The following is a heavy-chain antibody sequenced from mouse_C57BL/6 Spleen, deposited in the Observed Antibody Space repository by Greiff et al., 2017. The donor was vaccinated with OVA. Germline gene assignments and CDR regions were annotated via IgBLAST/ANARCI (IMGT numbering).Heavy chain of an antibody. V-gene: IGHV5-17*01. J-gene: IGHJ1*03. D-gene: IGHD2-5*01. CDR3: ARRYSNYVGYFDV. CDR2: ISSGSSTI. Sequence: EVKLMESGGGLVKPGGSLKLSCAASGFTFSDYGMHWVRQAPEKGLEWVAYISSGSSTIYYADTVKGRFTLSRDNAKNTLFLQMTSLRSEDTAMYYCARRYSNYVGYFDVWGTGTTVTVSS. CDR1: GFTFSDYG.